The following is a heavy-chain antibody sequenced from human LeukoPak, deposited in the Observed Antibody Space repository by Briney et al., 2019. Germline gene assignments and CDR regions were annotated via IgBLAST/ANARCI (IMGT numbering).Heavy chain of an antibody. D-gene: IGHD4/OR15-4a*01. CDR2: INHSGST. V-gene: IGHV4-34*01. CDR3: ARLGLRGVTPFDY. Sequence: PSETLSLTCAVYGVSFSGYYWSWIRQPPGKGLEWIGEINHSGSTNYNPSLKSRITISVDTSKNQFSLKLSSVTAADTAVYYCARLGLRGVTPFDYWGQGTLVTVSS. J-gene: IGHJ4*02. CDR1: GVSFSGYY.